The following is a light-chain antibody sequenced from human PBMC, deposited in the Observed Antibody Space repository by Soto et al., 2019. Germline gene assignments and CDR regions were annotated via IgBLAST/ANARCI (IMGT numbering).Light chain of an antibody. V-gene: IGLV2-8*01. CDR3: SSFASSNTWV. Sequence: QSALTQPPSASGSPGQSVTISCTGTNSDVGAYNYVSWYQQHAGKALKLVIYEVTKRPSGVPDRFSGSKSANTASLTVSGLQAEDEADYYCSSFASSNTWVFGGGTKLTVL. J-gene: IGLJ3*02. CDR2: EVT. CDR1: NSDVGAYNY.